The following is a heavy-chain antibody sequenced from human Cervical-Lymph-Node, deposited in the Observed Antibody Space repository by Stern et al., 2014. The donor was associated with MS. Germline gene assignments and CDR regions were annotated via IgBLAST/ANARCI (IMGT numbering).Heavy chain of an antibody. Sequence: MQSGPTLVKPTQTVTLTCTLSGFSVTTAGVGVGWIRQPPGKALEWLALIYWDDDKLYSPSLKNRLTITKDTSKNQVVLIMTDVDPVDTATYYCAHSRVKYCRGGTCYSSLFDYWGQGILVTVSS. CDR2: IYWDDDK. V-gene: IGHV2-5*02. D-gene: IGHD2-15*01. CDR3: AHSRVKYCRGGTCYSSLFDY. J-gene: IGHJ4*02. CDR1: GFSVTTAGVG.